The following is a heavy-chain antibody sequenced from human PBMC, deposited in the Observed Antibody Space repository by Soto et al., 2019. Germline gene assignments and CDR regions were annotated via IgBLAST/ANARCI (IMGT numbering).Heavy chain of an antibody. Sequence: QLQLQQSGPGLVKPSQTLSLTCAISGYSVSSNSAAWKWIRQAPSRGLEWLGRTYYRSKWYNDYALSVKSRITINPDPSKNQFSRQLNSVTPEDTAVYYCARASDYGGAMDVWGQGTTVTVSS. CDR2: TYYRSKWYN. J-gene: IGHJ6*02. CDR3: ARASDYGGAMDV. CDR1: GYSVSSNSAA. V-gene: IGHV6-1*01. D-gene: IGHD4-17*01.